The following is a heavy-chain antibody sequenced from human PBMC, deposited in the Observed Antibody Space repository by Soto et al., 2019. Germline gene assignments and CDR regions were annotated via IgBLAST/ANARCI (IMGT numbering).Heavy chain of an antibody. CDR2: IKSKTDGGTT. J-gene: IGHJ4*02. CDR3: TTDAYYDSSGYCFDY. Sequence: GGSLRLSCAASGFTFSNAWMSWVRQAPGKGLEWAGRIKSKTDGGTTDYAAPVKGRFTISRDDSKNTLYLQMNSLKTEDTAVYYCTTDAYYDSSGYCFDYWGQGTLVTVSS. CDR1: GFTFSNAW. V-gene: IGHV3-15*01. D-gene: IGHD3-22*01.